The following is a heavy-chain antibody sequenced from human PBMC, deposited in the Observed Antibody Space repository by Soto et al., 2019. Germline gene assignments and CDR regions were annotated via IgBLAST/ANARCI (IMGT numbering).Heavy chain of an antibody. Sequence: LRLFCAASGFTFSSYSMNWVRQAPGKGLEWVSSISSSSSYIYYADSVKGRFTISRDNAKNSLYLQMNSLRAEDTAVYYCARDRYSSSSFSWFDPWGQGTLVTVSS. CDR2: ISSSSSYI. V-gene: IGHV3-21*01. CDR1: GFTFSSYS. J-gene: IGHJ5*02. CDR3: ARDRYSSSSFSWFDP. D-gene: IGHD6-6*01.